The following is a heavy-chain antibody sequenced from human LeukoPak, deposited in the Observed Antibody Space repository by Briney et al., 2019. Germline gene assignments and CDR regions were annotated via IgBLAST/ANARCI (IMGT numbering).Heavy chain of an antibody. D-gene: IGHD6-13*01. Sequence: GSLRLSCSASGFTFSNAWMSWVRQAPGKGLEWIGYIYYSGSTNYNPSLKSRVTISVDTSKNQFSLKLSSVTAADTAVYYCARGDRDSSSFFDYWGQGTLVTVSS. V-gene: IGHV4-59*01. CDR2: IYYSGST. J-gene: IGHJ4*02. CDR3: ARGDRDSSSFFDY. CDR1: GFTFSNAW.